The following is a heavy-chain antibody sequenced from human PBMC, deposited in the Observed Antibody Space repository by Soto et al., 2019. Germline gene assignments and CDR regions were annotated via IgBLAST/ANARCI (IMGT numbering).Heavy chain of an antibody. J-gene: IGHJ4*02. CDR3: ARVELTPEPLSDY. V-gene: IGHV3-48*02. CDR1: GFTFSSYS. CDR2: ISSSSSTI. D-gene: IGHD1-7*01. Sequence: VGSLRLSCAASGFTFSSYSMNWVRQAPGKGLEWVSYISSSSSTIYYADSVKGRFTISRDNAKNSLYLQMNSLRDEDTAVYYCARVELTPEPLSDYWGQGTLVTVSS.